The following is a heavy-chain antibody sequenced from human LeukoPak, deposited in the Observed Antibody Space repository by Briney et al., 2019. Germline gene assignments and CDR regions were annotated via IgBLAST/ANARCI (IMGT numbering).Heavy chain of an antibody. CDR1: GFTFSSYG. CDR3: ARDSRIVVDMVVEY. CDR2: ISSSSSTI. V-gene: IGHV3-48*01. Sequence: GGSLRLSCSAAGFTFSSYGMNWVRQAPGKGLEWVSYISSSSSTIYYADSVKGRFTISRDNAKNSLYLQMNSLRAEDTAVYYCARDSRIVVDMVVEYWGQGTLVTVSS. J-gene: IGHJ4*02. D-gene: IGHD3-22*01.